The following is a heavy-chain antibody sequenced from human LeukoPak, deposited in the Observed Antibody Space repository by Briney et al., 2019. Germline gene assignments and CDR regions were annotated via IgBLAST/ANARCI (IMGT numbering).Heavy chain of an antibody. CDR3: AKDSPYAYYGSGSYWDY. V-gene: IGHV3-23*01. J-gene: IGHJ4*02. D-gene: IGHD3-10*01. CDR2: ISGSGST. CDR1: GFTFSSYA. Sequence: WGSLRLSCAASGFTFSSYAMSWVRQAPGKGLEWVSGISGSGSTYYADSVKGRFTISRDNSKNTLYLQMNSLRAEDTAVYYCAKDSPYAYYGSGSYWDYWGQGTLVTVSS.